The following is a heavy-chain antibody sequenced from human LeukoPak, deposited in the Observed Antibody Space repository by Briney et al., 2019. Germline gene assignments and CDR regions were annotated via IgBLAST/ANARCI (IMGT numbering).Heavy chain of an antibody. D-gene: IGHD3-22*01. CDR3: ARGGLGYYYDSSGYLDY. Sequence: GGSLRLSCAASGFTFSTYSINWVRQAPGKGLEWVSYISSSSTTIHYADSVKGRFTVSRDNAKNSLYLQMNSLRAEDTAVYYCARGGLGYYYDSSGYLDYWGQGTLVTVSS. CDR2: ISSSSTTI. V-gene: IGHV3-48*01. CDR1: GFTFSTYS. J-gene: IGHJ4*02.